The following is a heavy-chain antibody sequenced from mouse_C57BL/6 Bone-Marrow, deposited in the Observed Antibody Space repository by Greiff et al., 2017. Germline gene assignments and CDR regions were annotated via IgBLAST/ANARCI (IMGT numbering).Heavy chain of an antibody. V-gene: IGHV1-26*01. CDR1: GYTFTDYY. J-gene: IGHJ2*01. CDR3: ARGFGTTVVATPYCFDY. Sequence: EVQLQQSGPELVKPGASVKISCKASGYTFTDYYMNWVKQSHGKSLEWIGDINPNNGGTSYNQKFKGKATLTVDKSFSTAYMELRSLTSEDSAVYYCARGFGTTVVATPYCFDYWGQGTTLTVSS. CDR2: INPNNGGT. D-gene: IGHD1-1*01.